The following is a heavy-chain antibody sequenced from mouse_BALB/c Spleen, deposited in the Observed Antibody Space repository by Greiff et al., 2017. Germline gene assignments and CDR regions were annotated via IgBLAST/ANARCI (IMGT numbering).Heavy chain of an antibody. CDR2: SSNKANDYST. J-gene: IGHJ2*01. CDR1: GFTFSDFY. Sequence: EVKLMESGGGLVQPGGSLRLSCATSGFTFSDFYMEWVRQPPGKRLEWIAASSNKANDYSTVYSASVKGPFIVSRDTSQSILYLQMNALRAEDTAIYFCARGSVDYFDYWGQGTTLTVSS. V-gene: IGHV7-1*02. CDR3: ARGSVDYFDY.